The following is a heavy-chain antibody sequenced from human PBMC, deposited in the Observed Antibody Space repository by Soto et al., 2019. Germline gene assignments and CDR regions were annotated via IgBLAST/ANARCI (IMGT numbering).Heavy chain of an antibody. CDR1: GYTFTSYD. D-gene: IGHD1-26*01. Sequence: ASVKVSCTASGYTFTSYDINWVRQATGQGLEWMGWMNPNSGNTGYAQKFQGRVTMTSNTSVNTVYMELSSLRSEDTAVYYCARGKWDFWFDPWGQGTQVTVSS. CDR3: ARGKWDFWFDP. V-gene: IGHV1-8*01. J-gene: IGHJ5*02. CDR2: MNPNSGNT.